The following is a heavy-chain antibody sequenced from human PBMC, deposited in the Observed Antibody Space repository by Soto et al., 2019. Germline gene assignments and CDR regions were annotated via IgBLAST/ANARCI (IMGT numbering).Heavy chain of an antibody. Sequence: EVQLSESGGGSVKPGGSLRLSCAATGFIIGTNGMDWVRQAPGKGLEWVSSIYHTGDTNYADSLKGRFTISRDNSKNTLYLQMNSLRVEDTALYYCAGHGGFSYLGQGTLVTVSS. CDR3: AGHGGFSY. CDR1: GFIIGTNG. CDR2: IYHTGDT. J-gene: IGHJ4*02. D-gene: IGHD4-17*01. V-gene: IGHV3-23*01.